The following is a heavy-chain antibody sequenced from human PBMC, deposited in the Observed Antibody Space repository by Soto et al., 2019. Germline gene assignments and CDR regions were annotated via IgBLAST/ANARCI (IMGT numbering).Heavy chain of an antibody. CDR3: ARDLGHGNGPFDY. CDR2: IWYDGTKK. J-gene: IGHJ4*02. V-gene: IGHV3-33*01. CDR1: GFTFTAYG. Sequence: GGSLRLCCAASGFTFTAYGMHWVRQAPGKGLEWVAVIWYDGTKKYYADSVKGRFTISRDNSRNSPYLQVNSLRVEDTAVYYCARDLGHGNGPFDYWGQGALVTVSS. D-gene: IGHD1-26*01.